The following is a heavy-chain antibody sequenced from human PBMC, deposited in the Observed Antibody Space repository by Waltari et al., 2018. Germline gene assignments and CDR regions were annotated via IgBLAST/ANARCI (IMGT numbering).Heavy chain of an antibody. CDR1: GLTFDNYA. V-gene: IGHV3-9*01. Sequence: EVQLVESGGGLVQPGRSLSLPCAVSGLTFDNYAIYWVRQAPGEGLEWVSGISWNSGSVGYADSVKGRFIISRDNAKNSLYLQMNSLRAEDTALYYCAKDRGRSSPFYHYGLDVWGQGTTVIVSS. D-gene: IGHD6-6*01. J-gene: IGHJ6*02. CDR3: AKDRGRSSPFYHYGLDV. CDR2: ISWNSGSV.